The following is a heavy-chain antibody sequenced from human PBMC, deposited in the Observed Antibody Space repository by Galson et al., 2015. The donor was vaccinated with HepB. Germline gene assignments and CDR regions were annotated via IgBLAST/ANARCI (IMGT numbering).Heavy chain of an antibody. V-gene: IGHV4-59*01. CDR1: GGSISSYY. J-gene: IGHJ4*02. CDR3: ARDSRGSYVLDY. Sequence: ETLSLTCTVSGGSISSYYWSWIRQPPGKGLEWIGYIYYSGSTNYNPSLKSRVTISVDTSKNQFSLKLSSVTAADTAVYYCARDSRGSYVLDYWGQGTLVTVSS. CDR2: IYYSGST. D-gene: IGHD1-26*01.